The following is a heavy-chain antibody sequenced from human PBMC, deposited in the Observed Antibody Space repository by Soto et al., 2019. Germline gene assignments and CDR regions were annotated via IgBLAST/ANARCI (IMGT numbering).Heavy chain of an antibody. CDR1: GYTFTSYD. CDR2: MNPNSGNT. J-gene: IGHJ6*02. Sequence: QVQLVQSGAEVKKPGASVKVSCKASGYTFTSYDINWVRQATGQGLEWMGWMNPNSGNTGYAQKFQGRVTMTRNTSISTADMEMSSLRSEDTAVYYCARLDDFWSGKPSYGMDVWGQGTTVTVSS. CDR3: ARLDDFWSGKPSYGMDV. D-gene: IGHD3-3*01. V-gene: IGHV1-8*01.